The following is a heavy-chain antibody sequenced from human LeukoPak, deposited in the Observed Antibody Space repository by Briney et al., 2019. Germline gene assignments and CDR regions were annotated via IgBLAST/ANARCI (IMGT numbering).Heavy chain of an antibody. CDR3: AKDFSVYNYDSRVSDY. V-gene: IGHV3-30*02. Sequence: GGSLRLSCAASGFTFSSYGMHWVRQAPGKGLEWVAFIRYDGSNKYYADSVKGRFTISRDNSKNTLYLQMNSLRAEDTAVYYCAKDFSVYNYDSRVSDYWGQGTLVTVSS. J-gene: IGHJ4*02. CDR1: GFTFSSYG. D-gene: IGHD3-22*01. CDR2: IRYDGSNK.